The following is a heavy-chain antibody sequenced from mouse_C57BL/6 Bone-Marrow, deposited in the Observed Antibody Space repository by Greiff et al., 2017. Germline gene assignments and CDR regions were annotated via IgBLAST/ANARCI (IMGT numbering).Heavy chain of an antibody. Sequence: VQLQQSGPELVKPGASVKISCKASGYSFTDYNMNWVKQSNGKSLEWIGAINPNNGPTSYNQKFKGKATLTVDQSSSTAYMQLNSLTSDDSAVYYCARGCEYDYAMDYWGQGTTVTVSS. CDR2: INPNNGPT. D-gene: IGHD3-3*01. CDR1: GYSFTDYN. V-gene: IGHV1-39*01. CDR3: ARGCEYDYAMDY. J-gene: IGHJ4*01.